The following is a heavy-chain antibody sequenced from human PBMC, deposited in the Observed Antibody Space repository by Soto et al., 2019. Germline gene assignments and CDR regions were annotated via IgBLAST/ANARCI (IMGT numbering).Heavy chain of an antibody. CDR2: IYYSGST. J-gene: IGHJ6*02. CDR3: ARVPGRYSSSWRSYYYYGMDV. CDR1: GGSISSYY. D-gene: IGHD6-13*01. V-gene: IGHV4-59*01. Sequence: QVQLQESGPGLVKPSETLSLTCTVSGGSISSYYWSWIRQPPGKGLEWIGYIYYSGSTNYNPSLKSRVTISVDTSKNQFPLKLSSVTAADTAVYYCARVPGRYSSSWRSYYYYGMDVWGQGTTVTVSS.